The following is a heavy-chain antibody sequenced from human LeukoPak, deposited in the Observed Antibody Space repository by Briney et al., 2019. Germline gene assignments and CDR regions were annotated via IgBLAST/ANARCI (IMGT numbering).Heavy chain of an antibody. CDR3: ARLEWELLGYAFDI. V-gene: IGHV5-51*03. D-gene: IGHD1-26*01. CDR2: IYPGDSDT. J-gene: IGHJ3*02. Sequence: GESLKISCKGSGYSFTSYWIGLVRQMPGEGLEWMGIIYPGDSDTRYSPSFQGQVTISADKSISTAYLPWSSLKASETAMYYCARLEWELLGYAFDIWGQGTMVTVSS. CDR1: GYSFTSYW.